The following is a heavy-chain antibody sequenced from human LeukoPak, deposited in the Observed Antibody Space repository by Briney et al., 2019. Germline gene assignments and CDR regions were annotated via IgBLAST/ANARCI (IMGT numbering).Heavy chain of an antibody. D-gene: IGHD3-16*02. CDR3: ARLGIYDYIWGSYRYTAFDY. Sequence: PSETLSLTCTVSGGSVSSNFYYWSWIRQPPGKGLEWIGEINHSGSTNYNPSLKSRVTISVDTSKNQFSLKLSSVTAADTAVYYCARLGIYDYIWGSYRYTAFDYWGQGTLVTVSS. J-gene: IGHJ4*02. CDR2: INHSGST. V-gene: IGHV4-39*07. CDR1: GGSVSSNFYY.